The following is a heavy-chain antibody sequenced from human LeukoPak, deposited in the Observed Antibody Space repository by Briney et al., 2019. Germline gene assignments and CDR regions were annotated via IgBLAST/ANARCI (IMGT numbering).Heavy chain of an antibody. D-gene: IGHD3-22*01. CDR3: AKDRGDSSGPTGY. CDR2: ISGSGGST. V-gene: IGHV3-23*01. J-gene: IGHJ4*01. Sequence: GGSLRLSCAASGFTFSSYAMNWVRQAPGKGLEWVSAISGSGGSTYYADSVKGRFTISRDNSKNTLYLQMNSLRAEDTAVYYCAKDRGDSSGPTGYWGHGTMVTVSS. CDR1: GFTFSSYA.